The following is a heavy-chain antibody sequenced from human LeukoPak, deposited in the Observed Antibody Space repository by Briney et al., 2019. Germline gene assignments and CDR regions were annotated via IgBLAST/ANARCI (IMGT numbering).Heavy chain of an antibody. D-gene: IGHD3-10*01. CDR2: IYYSGST. V-gene: IGHV4-39*07. J-gene: IGHJ6*02. Sequence: PSETLSLTCTVSGGSISSSSYYWGWIRQPPGKGLEWIGSIYYSGSTNYNPSLKSRVTISVDTSENQFSLKLSSVTAADTAVYYCARLLVRGGGVRGMDVWGQGTTVTVSS. CDR1: GGSISSSSYY. CDR3: ARLLVRGGGVRGMDV.